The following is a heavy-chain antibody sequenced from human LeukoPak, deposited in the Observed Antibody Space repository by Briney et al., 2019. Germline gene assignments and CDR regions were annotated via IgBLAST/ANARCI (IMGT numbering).Heavy chain of an antibody. Sequence: KSSETLSLTCNVSGGSLSPYFWSWIRQPPGKGLEWIGYIFSSGSTNYNPSLKSRVTISVDTSKNQFSLKLSSVTAADTAVYYCARRQIYFDYWGQGTLVTVYS. CDR3: ARRQIYFDY. J-gene: IGHJ4*02. V-gene: IGHV4-4*09. CDR1: GGSLSPYF. CDR2: IFSSGST.